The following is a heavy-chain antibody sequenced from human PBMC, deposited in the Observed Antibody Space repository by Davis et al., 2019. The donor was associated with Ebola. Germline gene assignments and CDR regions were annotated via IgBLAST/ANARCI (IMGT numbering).Heavy chain of an antibody. Sequence: ASVKVSCKASGYTFTGYYLHWVRQAPGQGLEWMGWFNPNSGGATYAQKFQGRVTMTRDTSIVTAYMDLTRLRSDDTAVFYCARASGTVASFDYWGRGTLVTVSS. D-gene: IGHD1-14*01. CDR2: FNPNSGGA. CDR1: GYTFTGYY. CDR3: ARASGTVASFDY. J-gene: IGHJ4*02. V-gene: IGHV1-2*02.